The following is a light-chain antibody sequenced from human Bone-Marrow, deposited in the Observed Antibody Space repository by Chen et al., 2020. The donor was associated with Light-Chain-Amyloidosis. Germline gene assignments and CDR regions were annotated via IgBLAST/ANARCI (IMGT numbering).Light chain of an antibody. Sequence: SYVLTQPSSVSVAPGQTATIACGGNNIGSTSVHWYQQTPGQAPLLAVYDDSDRPSGIPERVSGSNSGKTATLTISRVEAGDEADDYCQVWDRSSDRPVFGGGTKLTVL. J-gene: IGLJ3*02. CDR2: DDS. V-gene: IGLV3-21*02. CDR3: QVWDRSSDRPV. CDR1: NIGSTS.